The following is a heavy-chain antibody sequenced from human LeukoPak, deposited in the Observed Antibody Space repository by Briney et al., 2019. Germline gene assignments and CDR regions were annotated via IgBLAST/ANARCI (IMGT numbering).Heavy chain of an antibody. V-gene: IGHV3-9*01. Sequence: GGSLRLSCAASGFTFDDYAMHWVRHAPGKGLEWVSGISWNSGSIGYADSVKGRFTISRDNAKNSLYLQMNSLRAEDTALYYCAKGKLTRIVAPFDYWGQGTLVTVSS. CDR3: AKGKLTRIVAPFDY. CDR2: ISWNSGSI. CDR1: GFTFDDYA. J-gene: IGHJ4*02. D-gene: IGHD5-12*01.